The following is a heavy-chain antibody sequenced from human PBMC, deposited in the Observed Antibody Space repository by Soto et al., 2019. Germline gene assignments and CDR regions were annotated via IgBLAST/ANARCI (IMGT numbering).Heavy chain of an antibody. J-gene: IGHJ3*02. CDR1: GFTFSTYA. D-gene: IGHD2-21*01. CDR2: IRGSNGRI. CDR3: AKDFGDPYAFDI. Sequence: GGSLRLSCAASGFTFSTYAMSWVRQAPGKGLEWISNIRGSNGRIDYADSVKGRFTISRDNSKNTLYLEMNSLRAEDTAVNYCAKDFGDPYAFDIWGQGAMVTVSS. V-gene: IGHV3-23*01.